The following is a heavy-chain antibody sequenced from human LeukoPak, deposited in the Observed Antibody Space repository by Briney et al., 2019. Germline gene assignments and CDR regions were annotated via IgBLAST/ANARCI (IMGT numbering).Heavy chain of an antibody. Sequence: GASVKVSCKTFGFNFITSSIYWVRQAPGQRLEWLGWITVASGNTRYSDNLQGRVTLTRDTSANTVYMDLSDLRSGDTAVYYCARSSGYYLPNFDYWGQGTLVTVSS. D-gene: IGHD3-22*01. CDR2: ITVASGNT. V-gene: IGHV1-3*01. J-gene: IGHJ4*02. CDR3: ARSSGYYLPNFDY. CDR1: GFNFITSS.